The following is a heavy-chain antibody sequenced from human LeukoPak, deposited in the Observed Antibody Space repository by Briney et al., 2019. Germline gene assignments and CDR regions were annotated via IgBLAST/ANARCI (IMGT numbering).Heavy chain of an antibody. V-gene: IGHV3-49*03. J-gene: IGHJ4*02. Sequence: PGRSLRLSCTASGFTFGDNAMSWFRQAPGKGLEWVGFTRSKAYGGTTEYAASVKGRFIISRDDSKSIAYLQMNSLKTEDTAVYYCTAPYYYDSSVLEAGYWGQGTLVTVSS. CDR1: GFTFGDNA. CDR2: TRSKAYGGTT. D-gene: IGHD3-22*01. CDR3: TAPYYYDSSVLEAGY.